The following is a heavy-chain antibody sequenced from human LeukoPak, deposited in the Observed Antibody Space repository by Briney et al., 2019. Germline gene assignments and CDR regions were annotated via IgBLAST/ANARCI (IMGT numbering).Heavy chain of an antibody. Sequence: SETLSLTCTVSGASVSSDYWSWIRQSPGKGLEWIGYIYHSGHTMSNPSLKSRVSLSLDTSNNRFSLKLSSVTAADTAVYYCARHPFQYPFDHWGQGTVVSVSS. D-gene: IGHD2/OR15-2a*01. J-gene: IGHJ5*02. V-gene: IGHV4-59*08. CDR1: GASVSSDY. CDR3: ARHPFQYPFDH. CDR2: IYHSGHT.